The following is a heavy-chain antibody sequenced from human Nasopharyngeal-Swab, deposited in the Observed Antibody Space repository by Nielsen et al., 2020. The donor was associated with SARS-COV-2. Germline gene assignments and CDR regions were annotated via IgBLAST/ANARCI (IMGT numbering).Heavy chain of an antibody. CDR2: IRGSGGST. D-gene: IGHD2-15*01. Sequence: EGSLRLSCAASGFTFSSYAMCWVRQAPGKGLVRVPRIRGSGGSTCYADPVKGRFTISRDNSKTTLYLQMNSLRAEDTAVYYCAKNCSGGSCLTPWGQGTLVTVSS. V-gene: IGHV3-23*01. CDR3: AKNCSGGSCLTP. CDR1: GFTFSSYA. J-gene: IGHJ5*02.